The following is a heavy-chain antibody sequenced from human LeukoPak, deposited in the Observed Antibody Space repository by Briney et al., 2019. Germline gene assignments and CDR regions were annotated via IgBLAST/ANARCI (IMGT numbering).Heavy chain of an antibody. CDR1: GFIFSNYG. D-gene: IGHD1-26*01. V-gene: IGHV3-23*01. Sequence: PGGSLRLSCAASGFIFSNYGMSWVRQAPGKGLEWVSSISGSGSATYYAASVTGRFTISRDNSKNTLYLQVSSLRAEDTAVYYCTKCPTSQLVSYTDLYFDDWGQGTLVTVSS. CDR2: ISGSGSAT. J-gene: IGHJ4*02. CDR3: TKCPTSQLVSYTDLYFDD.